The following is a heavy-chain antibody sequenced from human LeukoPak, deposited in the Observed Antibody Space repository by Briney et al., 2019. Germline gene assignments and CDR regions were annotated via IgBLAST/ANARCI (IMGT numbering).Heavy chain of an antibody. J-gene: IGHJ6*03. D-gene: IGHD3-3*01. V-gene: IGHV4-39*01. CDR3: ARHTYYDFYRGYFYYYMDV. CDR1: GGSISSSNYY. Sequence: SETLSLTCTVSGGSISSSNYYWGWIRQPPGKGLEWIGSIYYSGSTYYNPSLKSRVTISVDTSKNQLSLKLSSVTAADTAVYYCARHTYYDFYRGYFYYYMDVWGKGTTVTVSS. CDR2: IYYSGST.